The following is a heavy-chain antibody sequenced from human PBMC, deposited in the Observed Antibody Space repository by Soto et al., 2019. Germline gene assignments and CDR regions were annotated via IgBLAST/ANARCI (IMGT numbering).Heavy chain of an antibody. J-gene: IGHJ2*01. CDR1: GGSISGYY. CDR3: ARVKVGDLFRFNWFFDL. D-gene: IGHD3-3*01. CDR2: IFHTGST. V-gene: IGHV4-59*04. Sequence: SETLSLTCTVSGGSISGYYWNWIRQPPGKGLEWIAYIFHTGSTFYNSSLKPRVSISVDRSKNQFSLKLKSVTETDTAVYYCARVKVGDLFRFNWFFDLWGRGTLVTVSS.